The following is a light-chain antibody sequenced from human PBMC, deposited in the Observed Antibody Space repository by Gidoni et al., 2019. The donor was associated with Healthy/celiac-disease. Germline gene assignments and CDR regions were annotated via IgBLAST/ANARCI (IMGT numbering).Light chain of an antibody. CDR2: DVF. V-gene: IGLV2-11*01. CDR1: SSDVCKFDH. CDR3: CAYAGSYTLV. J-gene: IGLJ3*02. Sequence: SALTQPRSVSGSHGQSVTISCTGTSSDVCKFDHVSWYLQRPGQVPKLMIYDVFKRPSGVPDRFSGSRSGNTASLTISGLQADDEGEYYCCAYAGSYTLVFGGGTELTVL.